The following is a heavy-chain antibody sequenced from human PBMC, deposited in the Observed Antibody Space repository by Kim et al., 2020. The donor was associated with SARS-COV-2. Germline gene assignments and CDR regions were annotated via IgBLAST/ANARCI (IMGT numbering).Heavy chain of an antibody. CDR3: ARGYGSGSYYNSFDY. D-gene: IGHD3-10*01. V-gene: IGHV6-1*01. Sequence: VSVKSRITINPDTSKNQFSLQLNSVTPEDTAVYYCARGYGSGSYYNSFDYWGQGTLVTVSS. J-gene: IGHJ4*02.